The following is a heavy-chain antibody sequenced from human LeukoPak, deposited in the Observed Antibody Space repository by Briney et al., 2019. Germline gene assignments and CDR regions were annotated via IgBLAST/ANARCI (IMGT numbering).Heavy chain of an antibody. J-gene: IGHJ6*04. CDR1: GFTFSSYG. D-gene: IGHD3-10*01. CDR2: ISYDGSNK. Sequence: GGSLRLSCAASGFTFSSYGMHWVRQAPGKRLEWVAVISYDGSNKYYADSVKGRFTISRDNSKNTLYLQMNSLRAEDTAVYYCAKRITYYYGSGYGMDAWGKGTTVTVSS. CDR3: AKRITYYYGSGYGMDA. V-gene: IGHV3-30*18.